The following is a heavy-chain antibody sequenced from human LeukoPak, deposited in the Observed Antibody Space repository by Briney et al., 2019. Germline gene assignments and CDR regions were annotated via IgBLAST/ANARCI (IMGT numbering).Heavy chain of an antibody. J-gene: IGHJ5*01. CDR1: GFTFSDYY. V-gene: IGHV3-11*01. Sequence: GGSLRLSCAASGFTFSDYYMSWIRQAPGKGLEWVSYISSSGSTIYYADSVKGRFTISRDNAKNSLYLQMNTLRVEDTALYYCAKDRDPPYVGNSYGYYSDSWGHETLVSVSS. CDR3: AKDRDPPYVGNSYGYYSDS. D-gene: IGHD5-18*01. CDR2: ISSSGSTI.